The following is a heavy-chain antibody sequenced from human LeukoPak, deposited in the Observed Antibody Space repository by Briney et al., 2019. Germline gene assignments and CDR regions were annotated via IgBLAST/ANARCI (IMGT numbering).Heavy chain of an antibody. Sequence: SETLSLTCTVSGDSISNHYWNWIRQPPGKGLEWIGYGHYSGSTFYNPSLNSRVTLSVDTSKNQFSLKLTSVIAADTAVYFCARWGETSALRMNAFDIWGQGTMVTVSS. CDR2: GHYSGST. V-gene: IGHV4-59*11. CDR1: GDSISNHY. D-gene: IGHD3-3*01. J-gene: IGHJ3*02. CDR3: ARWGETSALRMNAFDI.